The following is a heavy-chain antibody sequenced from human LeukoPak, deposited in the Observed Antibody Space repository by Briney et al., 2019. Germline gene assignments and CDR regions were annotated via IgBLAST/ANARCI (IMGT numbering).Heavy chain of an antibody. Sequence: GGSLRLSCAASGFTFSSYSMNWVRQAPGKGLEWVSSISSSSSYVYYADSVKGRFTISRDNAKNSLYLQMNSLRAEDAAVYYCARECYDFWSGYYTVAYYFDYWGQGTLVTVSS. CDR3: ARECYDFWSGYYTVAYYFDY. CDR2: ISSSSSYV. J-gene: IGHJ4*02. D-gene: IGHD3-3*01. V-gene: IGHV3-21*01. CDR1: GFTFSSYS.